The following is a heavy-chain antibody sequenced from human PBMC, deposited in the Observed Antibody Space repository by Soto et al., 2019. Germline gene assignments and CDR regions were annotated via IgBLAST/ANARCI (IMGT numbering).Heavy chain of an antibody. J-gene: IGHJ6*03. CDR1: GSTFSSYA. D-gene: IGHD2-2*01. V-gene: IGHV3-23*01. CDR2: ISGSGGST. Sequence: GGSLRLSCAASGSTFSSYAMSWVRQAPGKGLEWVSAISGSGGSTYYADSVKGRFTISRDNSKNTLYLQMNSLRAEDTAVYYCAKGGGYCSSTSCYAGGHYYYYYYMDVWGKGTTVTVSS. CDR3: AKGGGYCSSTSCYAGGHYYYYYYMDV.